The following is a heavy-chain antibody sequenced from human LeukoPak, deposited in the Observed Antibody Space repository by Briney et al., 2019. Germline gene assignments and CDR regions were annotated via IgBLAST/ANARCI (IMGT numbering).Heavy chain of an antibody. J-gene: IGHJ6*03. CDR2: MNPNSGNT. D-gene: IGHD6-19*01. V-gene: IGHV1-8*01. Sequence: AASVKVSCKASGYTFTSYGINWVRQATGQGLEWMGWMNPNSGNTGYAQKFQGRVTMTRNTSISTAYMELSSLRSEDTAVYYCARELSGWYYYYYYYMDVWGKGTTVTVSS. CDR3: ARELSGWYYYYYYYMDV. CDR1: GYTFTSYG.